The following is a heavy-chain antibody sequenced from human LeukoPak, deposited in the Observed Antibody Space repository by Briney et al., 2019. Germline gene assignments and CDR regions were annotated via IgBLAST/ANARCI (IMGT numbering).Heavy chain of an antibody. CDR3: AGRRSSGWYAY. D-gene: IGHD6-19*01. CDR2: IYDSGTT. CDR1: GFTVSSNY. V-gene: IGHV3-53*01. Sequence: KAGGSLRLSCATSGFTVSSNYMSWVRQAPGKGLEWVSVIYDSGTTYCADSVKGRFLIFRDTSKNTVDLQMNSLRVEDTAVYYCAGRRSSGWYAYWGQGTLVTVSS. J-gene: IGHJ4*02.